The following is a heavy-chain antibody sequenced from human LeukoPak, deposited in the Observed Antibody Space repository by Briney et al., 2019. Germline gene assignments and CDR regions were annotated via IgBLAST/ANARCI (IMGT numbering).Heavy chain of an antibody. CDR1: GISFRNYA. V-gene: IGHV3-23*01. D-gene: IGHD3-10*01. J-gene: IGHJ4*02. CDR3: ARASWVSDPDAVR. Sequence: GGSLRLSCAASGISFRNYAMSWVRQAPARGREWVSSLRGNDETFYADSVKGRFTLSRDDSRNTVYLQLNNLRVEDTAIYYCARASWVSDPDAVRWGQGTQVTVSS. CDR2: LRGNDET.